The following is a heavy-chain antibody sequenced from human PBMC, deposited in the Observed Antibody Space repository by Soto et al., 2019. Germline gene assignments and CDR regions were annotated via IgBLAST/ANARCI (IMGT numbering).Heavy chain of an antibody. J-gene: IGHJ4*02. Sequence: SETLSLACAVSGASISSSSFYWGWFRQPPGKGLEWIGSIRYGGDASFNPSLKSRGTISIDTSKNHFSLSLRSVTAADTAIYYCAKDASCYSCGAWGQGAPVTVSS. CDR1: GASISSSSFY. CDR3: AKDASCYSCGA. V-gene: IGHV4-39*02. CDR2: IRYGGDA. D-gene: IGHD2-15*01.